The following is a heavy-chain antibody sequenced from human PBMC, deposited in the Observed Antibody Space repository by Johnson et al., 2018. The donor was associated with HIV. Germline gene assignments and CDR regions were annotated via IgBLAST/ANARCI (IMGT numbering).Heavy chain of an antibody. V-gene: IGHV3-48*03. J-gene: IGHJ3*02. CDR2: ISSSGSTI. CDR3: ARVRIGRENAFDI. Sequence: VQLVESGGGLVQPGGSLRLSCAASGFTFSSYEMNWVRQAPGKGLERVSYISSSGSTIYYADSVKGRFTISRDNAKNSLYLQMTSLRAEDTALYSCARVRIGRENAFDIWGQGTMVTVSS. CDR1: GFTFSSYE. D-gene: IGHD1-26*01.